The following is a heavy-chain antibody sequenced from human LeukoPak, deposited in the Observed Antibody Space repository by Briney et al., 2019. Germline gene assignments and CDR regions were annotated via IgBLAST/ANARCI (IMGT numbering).Heavy chain of an antibody. CDR3: ARDRAGSAWYTTFDY. CDR1: GYSFTDYF. Sequence: ASVKVSCTASGYSFTDYFLHWVRQAPGQGLEWMGWISTYNGNTNYAQKLQGRVTMTTDTSTSTAYMDLRSLRSDDTAVYYCARDRAGSAWYTTFDYWGQGTLVTVSS. CDR2: ISTYNGNT. J-gene: IGHJ4*02. V-gene: IGHV1-18*04. D-gene: IGHD6-19*01.